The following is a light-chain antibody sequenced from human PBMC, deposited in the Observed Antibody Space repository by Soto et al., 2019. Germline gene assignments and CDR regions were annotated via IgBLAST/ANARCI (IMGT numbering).Light chain of an antibody. CDR1: QGVNRW. Sequence: DIQMTQSPSTLSASVGDRVTITCRASQGVNRWLAWYQQKPGKAPKLLIYETSSLESGVPSRFGGSGSGTEFTLTISSLQPDDFAIYYCQQYNSYSWTFGQGTKVDI. CDR2: ETS. J-gene: IGKJ1*01. V-gene: IGKV1-5*03. CDR3: QQYNSYSWT.